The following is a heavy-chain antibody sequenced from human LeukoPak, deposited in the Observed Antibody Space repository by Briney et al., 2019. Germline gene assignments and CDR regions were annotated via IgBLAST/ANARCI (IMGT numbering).Heavy chain of an antibody. CDR3: ARRGVTMIPLFDY. V-gene: IGHV4-30-2*01. D-gene: IGHD3-22*01. J-gene: IGHJ4*02. CDR2: IYHSGST. CDR1: GGSISSGGCY. Sequence: PSETRSLTCTVSGGSISSGGCYWSWIRQPPGKGLEWIGYIYHSGSTYYNPSLKSRVTISVDRSKNQFSLKLSSVTAADTAVYYCARRGVTMIPLFDYWGQGTLVTVSS.